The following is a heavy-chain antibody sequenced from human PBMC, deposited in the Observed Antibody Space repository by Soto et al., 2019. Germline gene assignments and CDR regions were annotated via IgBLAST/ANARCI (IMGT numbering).Heavy chain of an antibody. CDR2: IYYSGST. V-gene: IGHV4-59*08. J-gene: IGHJ4*02. CDR3: ARVLSSGYYFDY. D-gene: IGHD3-22*01. Sequence: PSETLSLTCTVSGGSISSYYWSWIRQPPGKGLEWIGYIYYSGSTNYNPSLKSRVTISVDTSKNQFSLKLSSVTAADTAVYYCARVLSSGYYFDYWGQGTLVTVSS. CDR1: GGSISSYY.